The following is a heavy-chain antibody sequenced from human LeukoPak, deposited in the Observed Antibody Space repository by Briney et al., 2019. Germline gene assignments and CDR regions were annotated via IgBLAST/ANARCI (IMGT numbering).Heavy chain of an antibody. J-gene: IGHJ4*02. CDR1: GFTFTNYA. CDR2: IRNDGSSK. D-gene: IGHD3-10*01. V-gene: IGHV3-30*02. CDR3: ARDQAGSGHYADY. Sequence: RRSLRLSCAAAGFTFTNYAMDWVRQAPGKWLGWLAYIRNDGSSKYNADFVKGRFTISRDYSKNTLYLHMNSLRAEDTAVYYCARDQAGSGHYADYWGQGTLVTVSS.